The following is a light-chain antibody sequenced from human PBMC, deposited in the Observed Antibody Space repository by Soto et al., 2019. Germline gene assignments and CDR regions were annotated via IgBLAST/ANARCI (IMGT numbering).Light chain of an antibody. J-gene: IGKJ1*01. Sequence: IQMTQSPSSLSASVRDRVTITCRASQDIGNDLGWYQQKPGKAPNLLIYAASSLRSGVPSRFSGSGSGTHSTLTINSLQAEDSATYFCLQDYTYPWTFGQGTKVEIK. V-gene: IGKV1-6*02. CDR1: QDIGND. CDR2: AAS. CDR3: LQDYTYPWT.